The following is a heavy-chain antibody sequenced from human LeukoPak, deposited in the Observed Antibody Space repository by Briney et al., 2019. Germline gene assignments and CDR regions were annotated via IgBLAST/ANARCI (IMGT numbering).Heavy chain of an antibody. CDR3: ARAPGYSYGNAWGY. CDR1: GGSISSYY. Sequence: KPSETLSLTCTVSGGSISSYYWSWIRQPPGKGLEWIGYIYYSGSTNYNPSLKSRVTISVDTSKNQFSLKLSSVTAADTAVYYCARAPGYSYGNAWGYWGQGTLVTVSS. CDR2: IYYSGST. J-gene: IGHJ4*02. D-gene: IGHD5-18*01. V-gene: IGHV4-59*01.